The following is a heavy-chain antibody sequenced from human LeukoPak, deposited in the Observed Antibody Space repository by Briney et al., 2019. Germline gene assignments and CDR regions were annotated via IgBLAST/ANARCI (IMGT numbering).Heavy chain of an antibody. CDR3: ATSSGWSYFDY. CDR1: GGSFSVYY. V-gene: IGHV4-34*01. CDR2: INHSGST. D-gene: IGHD6-19*01. Sequence: PSETLSLTCAVYGGSFSVYYWSWIRQPPGKGLEWIGEINHSGSTNYNPSLKSRVTISVDTSKNQFSLKLSSVTAADTAVYYCATSSGWSYFDYWGQGTLVTVSS. J-gene: IGHJ4*02.